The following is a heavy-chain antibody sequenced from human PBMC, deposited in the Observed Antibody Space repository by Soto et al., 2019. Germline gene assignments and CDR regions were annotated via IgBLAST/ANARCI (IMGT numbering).Heavy chain of an antibody. V-gene: IGHV3-23*01. CDR2: ISPNGDST. J-gene: IGHJ3*01. CDR1: GFTFNNYA. D-gene: IGHD2-8*01. Sequence: GGSLRLSCATSGFTFNNYAMNWVRQAPGRGLEWVSIISPNGDSTYYADSVKGRFTISRDNSQNTVFLQMNSLRAEDTAIYFCAKVRLTDYLRYAPHLWGQGTLVTVSS. CDR3: AKVRLTDYLRYAPHL.